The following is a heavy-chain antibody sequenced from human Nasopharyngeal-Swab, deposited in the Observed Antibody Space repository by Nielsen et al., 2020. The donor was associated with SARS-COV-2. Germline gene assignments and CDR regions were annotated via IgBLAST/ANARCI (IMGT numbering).Heavy chain of an antibody. J-gene: IGHJ6*03. V-gene: IGHV4-34*01. Sequence: SQTLSLTCAVYGGSFSGYYWSWIRHPPGKGLEWIGEINHSGSTNYNPSLKSRVTISVDTSKNQFSLKLSSVTAADTAVYYCARASPTYYYYYMDVWGKGTTVTVSS. CDR1: GGSFSGYY. CDR2: INHSGST. CDR3: ARASPTYYYYYMDV.